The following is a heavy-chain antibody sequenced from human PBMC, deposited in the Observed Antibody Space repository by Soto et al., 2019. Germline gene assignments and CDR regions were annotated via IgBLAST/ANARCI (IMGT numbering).Heavy chain of an antibody. J-gene: IGHJ3*02. CDR3: ARLRNAAVADNDAFDI. V-gene: IGHV5-51*03. Sequence: EVQLVQSGAEVKKPGESLKISCKGSGYSFTSYWIGWVRQMPGKGLEWMGIIYPGDSDTRYSPSFQGQVTISADKSISTAYLQWSSLKASDTAMYYCARLRNAAVADNDAFDIWAKGQWSPSLQ. CDR2: IYPGDSDT. CDR1: GYSFTSYW. D-gene: IGHD6-19*01.